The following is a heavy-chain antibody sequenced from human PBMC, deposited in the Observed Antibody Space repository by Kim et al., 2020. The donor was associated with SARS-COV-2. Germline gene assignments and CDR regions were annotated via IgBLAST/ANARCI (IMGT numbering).Heavy chain of an antibody. V-gene: IGHV3-48*03. D-gene: IGHD4-4*01. Sequence: GGSLRLSCAASGFTFSSYEMNWVRQAPGKGLEWVSYIIGSGTTIYYADSVRGRFTNSRDNDKNSLYLQMNSLRAEDTAVYYCARGPNYSPFDYWGQGTLV. J-gene: IGHJ4*02. CDR1: GFTFSSYE. CDR2: IIGSGTTI. CDR3: ARGPNYSPFDY.